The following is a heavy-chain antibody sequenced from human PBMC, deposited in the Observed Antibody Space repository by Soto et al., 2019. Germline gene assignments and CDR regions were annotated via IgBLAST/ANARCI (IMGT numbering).Heavy chain of an antibody. V-gene: IGHV3-23*01. CDR2: IGGSGGST. J-gene: IGHJ6*01. CDR1: GFTFSSYA. Sequence: EVQLLESGGGLVQPGGSLRLSCAASGFTFSSYAMSWVRQAPGQGLEWVSAIGGSGGSTYYADSVKGRFTISGDNSKNTLYLQMNSLKAEDTAVYYCAKAYCTNGVGGGAGSYYGMDVW. D-gene: IGHD2-8*01. CDR3: AKAYCTNGVGGGAGSYYGMDV.